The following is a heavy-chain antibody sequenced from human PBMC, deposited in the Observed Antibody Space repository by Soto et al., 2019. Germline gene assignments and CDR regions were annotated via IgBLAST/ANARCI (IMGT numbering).Heavy chain of an antibody. V-gene: IGHV4-59*08. CDR2: IYYSGST. Sequence: QVQLQESGPGLVKPSETLSLTCTVSGGSISSYYWSWIRQPPGKGLEWIGYIYYSGSTNYNPSLKRRVTISVDTSKNQFSLQLSSVTAADTAVYYCARRDLDTSIDYWGQGTLVTVSS. CDR1: GGSISSYY. J-gene: IGHJ4*02. CDR3: ARRDLDTSIDY.